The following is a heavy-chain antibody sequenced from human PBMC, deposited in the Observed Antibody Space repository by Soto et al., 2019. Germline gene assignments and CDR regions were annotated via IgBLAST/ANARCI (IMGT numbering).Heavy chain of an antibody. CDR3: AKMASDYINSLDS. CDR2: VGGSGGNT. D-gene: IGHD4-4*01. V-gene: IGHV3-23*01. Sequence: EVQLLESGGGLVQPGGSLRLSCAASGFTFNAYAMTWVRQAPGKGLEWVSSVGGSGGNTYYAHSVKGRFTISRDNFKNTLHLQMNRLRAEDTAVYFCAKMASDYINSLDSCVQGTLVTVSS. CDR1: GFTFNAYA. J-gene: IGHJ4*02.